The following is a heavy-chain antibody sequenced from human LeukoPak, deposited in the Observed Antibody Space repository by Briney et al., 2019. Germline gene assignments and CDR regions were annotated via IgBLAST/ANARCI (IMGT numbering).Heavy chain of an antibody. CDR3: AKDPDSSGPVVLDV. CDR1: GFTFSSYG. D-gene: IGHD3-22*01. CDR2: IRYDGSNK. V-gene: IGHV3-30*02. J-gene: IGHJ6*04. Sequence: SGGSLRLSCAASGFTFSSYGMHWVRRAPGKGLEWVAFIRYDGSNKYYADSVKGRFTISRDNSKNTLYLQMNSLRAEDTAVYYCAKDPDSSGPVVLDVWGKGTTVTVSS.